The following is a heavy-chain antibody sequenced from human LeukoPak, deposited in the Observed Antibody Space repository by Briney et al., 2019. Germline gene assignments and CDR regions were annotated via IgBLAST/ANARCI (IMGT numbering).Heavy chain of an antibody. CDR3: ARVSLYCTNGVCYYYYGMDV. V-gene: IGHV4-31*03. CDR1: GGSISSGGYY. J-gene: IGHJ6*02. CDR2: IYYSGST. Sequence: PSQSLSLTCTVSGGSISSGGYYWSWIRQHPGKGLEWIGYIYYSGSTYYNPSLKSRVTISVDTSKNQFSLKLSSVTAADTAVYYCARVSLYCTNGVCYYYYGMDVWGQGTTVTVSS. D-gene: IGHD2-8*01.